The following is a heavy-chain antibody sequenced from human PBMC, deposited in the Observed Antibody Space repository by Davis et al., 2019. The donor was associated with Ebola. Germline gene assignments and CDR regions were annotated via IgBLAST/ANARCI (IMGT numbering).Heavy chain of an antibody. J-gene: IGHJ3*02. CDR3: AREGGYCIGGSCFSFGLDM. CDR1: EFTFSNYA. CDR2: ISYDGNNN. Sequence: PGGSLRLSCAASEFTFSNYAMHWVRQAPGKGLEWVAFISYDGNNNNYAGSVKGRFTISRDNSKSTLYLQMNSLRAEDTAVYYCAREGGYCIGGSCFSFGLDMWGQGTMVTVSS. D-gene: IGHD2-15*01. V-gene: IGHV3-30-3*01.